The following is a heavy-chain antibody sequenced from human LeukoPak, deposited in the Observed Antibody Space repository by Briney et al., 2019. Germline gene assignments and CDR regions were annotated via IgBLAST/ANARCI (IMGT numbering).Heavy chain of an antibody. CDR1: GGPISSYY. V-gene: IGHV4-59*01. CDR3: ARGYDSFGYNEVSFDY. CDR2: IYYSGST. J-gene: IGHJ4*02. D-gene: IGHD3-22*01. Sequence: SETLSLTCSVSGGPISSYYWSWIRQPPGKGLEWIGYIYYSGSTNYNPSLKSRVTMSVDTSKSQFSLNLRSVTAADTAVYYCARGYDSFGYNEVSFDYWGQGTLVTVSS.